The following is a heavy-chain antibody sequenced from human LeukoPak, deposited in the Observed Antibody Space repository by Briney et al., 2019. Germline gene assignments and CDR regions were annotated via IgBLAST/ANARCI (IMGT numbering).Heavy chain of an antibody. CDR3: AKRGDYGGNSPFDY. J-gene: IGHJ4*02. Sequence: GGSLRLSSAASGFTFSSYGMHWVRQAPGKGLEWVAVISYDGSNKYYADSVKGRFTISRDNSKNTLYLQMNSLRAEDTAVYYCAKRGDYGGNSPFDYWGQGTLVTVSS. V-gene: IGHV3-30*18. CDR1: GFTFSSYG. CDR2: ISYDGSNK. D-gene: IGHD4-23*01.